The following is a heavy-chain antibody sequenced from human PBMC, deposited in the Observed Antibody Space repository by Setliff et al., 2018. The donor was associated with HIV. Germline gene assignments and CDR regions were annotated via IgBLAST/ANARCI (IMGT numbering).Heavy chain of an antibody. CDR1: GASFSDYS. Sequence: PSETLSLTCGVVGASFSDYSWSWIRQPPGKGLEWIAEVNHGGGSNYNPSLKSRVTTSLDASRDQFSLNLTSVTAADTAVYYCARSARKQGYYYYYYMDVWGKGITVTVSS. V-gene: IGHV4-34*01. CDR3: ARSARKQGYYYYYYMDV. J-gene: IGHJ6*03. CDR2: VNHGGGS.